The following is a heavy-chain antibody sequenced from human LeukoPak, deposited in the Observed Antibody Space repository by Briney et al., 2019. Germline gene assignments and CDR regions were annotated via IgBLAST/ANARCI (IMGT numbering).Heavy chain of an antibody. CDR2: ISSSSSYI. CDR1: GFTFISYS. Sequence: GGSLRLSCAASGFTFISYSMNWVRQAPGKGLEWVSSISSSSSYIYYADSVKGRFTISRDNAKNSLYLQMNSLRAEDTAVYYCARLGYCSGGSCYENEYYYYYGMDVWGQGTTVTVSS. D-gene: IGHD2-15*01. V-gene: IGHV3-21*01. CDR3: ARLGYCSGGSCYENEYYYYYGMDV. J-gene: IGHJ6*02.